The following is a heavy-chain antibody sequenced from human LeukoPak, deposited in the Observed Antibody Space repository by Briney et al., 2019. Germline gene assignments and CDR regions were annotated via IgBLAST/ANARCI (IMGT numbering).Heavy chain of an antibody. V-gene: IGHV4-59*01. CDR2: IYSSGST. Sequence: SETLSLTCNVSGGSIRGYYWSWIRQPPGKGLEWIGYIYSSGSTNYNPSLKSRFTMSVDTSKNQFSLKVSSVTAADTAVYYCARVFDSGSQAYFYYMDVWGKGTTVTISS. CDR1: GGSIRGYY. D-gene: IGHD3-10*01. CDR3: ARVFDSGSQAYFYYMDV. J-gene: IGHJ6*03.